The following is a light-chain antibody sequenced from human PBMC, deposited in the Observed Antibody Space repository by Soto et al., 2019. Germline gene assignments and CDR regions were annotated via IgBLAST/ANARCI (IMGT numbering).Light chain of an antibody. CDR3: IQALQTPRT. V-gene: IGKV2-28*01. Sequence: DIVMTQSPLSLPVTPGEPASISCRSSQSLLHSNGYNYLDWYLQQPGQSPQLLIYLGSNRASGVPDRFSGSGSGTDFTLKISRVEAEDVGVYYCIQALQTPRTFGQGTKVEIK. CDR1: QSLLHSNGYNY. CDR2: LGS. J-gene: IGKJ1*01.